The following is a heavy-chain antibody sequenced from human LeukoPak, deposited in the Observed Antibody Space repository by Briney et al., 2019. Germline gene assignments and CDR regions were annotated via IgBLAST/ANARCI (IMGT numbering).Heavy chain of an antibody. Sequence: SETLSLTCTVSGGSISSSSYYWGWIRQPPGKGLEWIGSIYYSGSTYYNPSLKSRVTISVDTSKNQFSLKLSSVTAADTAVHYCARTGIAGLTYWGQGTLVTVSS. D-gene: IGHD1-26*01. V-gene: IGHV4-39*01. J-gene: IGHJ4*02. CDR2: IYYSGST. CDR3: ARTGIAGLTY. CDR1: GGSISSSSYY.